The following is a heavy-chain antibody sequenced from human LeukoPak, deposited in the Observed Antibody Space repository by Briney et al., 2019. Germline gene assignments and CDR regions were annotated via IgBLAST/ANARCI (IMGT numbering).Heavy chain of an antibody. Sequence: ASVTVSFTASGYTFTSYGISWVRHAPGQGLEWMGWISAYNGNTNYAQKLQGRVTMTTDTSTSTAYMELRSLRSDDTAVYYCARDRERVVATMGYYWGQGTLVTVSS. CDR1: GYTFTSYG. J-gene: IGHJ4*02. V-gene: IGHV1-18*01. D-gene: IGHD5-12*01. CDR3: ARDRERVVATMGYY. CDR2: ISAYNGNT.